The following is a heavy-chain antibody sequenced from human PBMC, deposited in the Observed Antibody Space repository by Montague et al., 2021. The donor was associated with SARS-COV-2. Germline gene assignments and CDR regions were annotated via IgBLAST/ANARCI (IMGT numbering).Heavy chain of an antibody. J-gene: IGHJ6*02. V-gene: IGHV4-59*01. D-gene: IGHD3-16*01. CDR1: GGSISSYY. CDR2: IYYSGNT. Sequence: SETLSLTCTVSGGSISSYYWSWIRQPPGKGLEWIGYIYYSGNTXXXPSXXXRVTISVDTSKNQFSLKLSSVTAADTAVYYCARVRFVGMPFMNYYYGMDVWGQGTTVTVSS. CDR3: ARVRFVGMPFMNYYYGMDV.